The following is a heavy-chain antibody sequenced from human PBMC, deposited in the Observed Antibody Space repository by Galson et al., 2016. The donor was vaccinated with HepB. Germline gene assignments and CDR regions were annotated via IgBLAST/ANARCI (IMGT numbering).Heavy chain of an antibody. Sequence: SETLSLTCTVSGGSISSSSYYWGWIRQPPGKGLEWIGSIYYSGSTYYNPSLKSRVTISVDTPKNQFSLKLSSVTAADTAVYYCARQGGAPGDGDYDYWGQGTLVTVSS. CDR2: IYYSGST. CDR1: GGSISSSSYY. CDR3: ARQGGAPGDGDYDY. D-gene: IGHD4-17*01. J-gene: IGHJ4*02. V-gene: IGHV4-39*01.